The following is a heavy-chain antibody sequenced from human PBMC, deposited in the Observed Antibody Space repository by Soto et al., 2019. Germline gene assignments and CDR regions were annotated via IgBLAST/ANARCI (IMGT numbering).Heavy chain of an antibody. J-gene: IGHJ6*02. D-gene: IGHD2-2*01. Sequence: PGGSLRLSCAASGFTFSSYAMSWVRQAPGKGLEWVSAISGSGGSTYYADSVKGRFTISRDNSKNTLYLQMNSLRAEDTAVYYCAKRYCSSTSCQTTTAGGMDVWGQGTTVTVSS. V-gene: IGHV3-23*01. CDR2: ISGSGGST. CDR1: GFTFSSYA. CDR3: AKRYCSSTSCQTTTAGGMDV.